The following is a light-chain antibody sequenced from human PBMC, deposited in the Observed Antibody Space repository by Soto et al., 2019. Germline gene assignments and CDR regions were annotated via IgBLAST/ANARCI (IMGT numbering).Light chain of an antibody. CDR2: GAS. J-gene: IGKJ2*01. V-gene: IGKV3-15*01. CDR3: QQYNIWPLYT. Sequence: EIVMTQSPATLSGSPGERATLSCRASQSVSSNLAWYQQKPGQAPRLLIYGASARATGIPARFSGSGSGTEFTLTVSSLQSEDFAVYYCQQYNIWPLYTFGQGTKLEIK. CDR1: QSVSSN.